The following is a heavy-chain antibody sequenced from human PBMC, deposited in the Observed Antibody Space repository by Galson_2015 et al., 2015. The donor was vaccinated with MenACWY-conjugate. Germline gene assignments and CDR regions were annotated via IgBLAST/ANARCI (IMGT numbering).Heavy chain of an antibody. J-gene: IGHJ6*02. D-gene: IGHD3-3*01. CDR1: DGSLTGAS. CDR2: INHVGDT. Sequence: ETLSLTCGVHDGSLTGASWSWIRQPPGRGLEWLGEINHVGDTGYNPSLRGRVTISIDTSKNQLSLRLRSPRAGDTAVYYCARLVTRGITIFGAHPRASYGLDVWGQGTTVIVSS. CDR3: ARLVTRGITIFGAHPRASYGLDV. V-gene: IGHV4-34*01.